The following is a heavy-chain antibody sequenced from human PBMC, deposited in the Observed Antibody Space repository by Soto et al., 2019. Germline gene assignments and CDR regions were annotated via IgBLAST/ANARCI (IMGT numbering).Heavy chain of an antibody. CDR2: IDWDDDK. Sequence: GSGPTLVNPTQTLTLTCTFSGFSLSTSGMCVSWIRQPPGKALEWLARIDWDDDKYYSTSLKTRLTISKDTSKNQVVLTMTNMDPVDTATYYCARTKRGYSGYEANYYYYYGMDVWGQGTTVTVSS. V-gene: IGHV2-70*11. D-gene: IGHD5-12*01. CDR1: GFSLSTSGMC. CDR3: ARTKRGYSGYEANYYYYYGMDV. J-gene: IGHJ6*02.